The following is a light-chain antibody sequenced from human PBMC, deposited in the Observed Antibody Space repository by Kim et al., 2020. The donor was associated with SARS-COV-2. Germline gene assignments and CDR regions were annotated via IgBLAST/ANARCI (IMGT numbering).Light chain of an antibody. V-gene: IGKV3-20*01. Sequence: SAGERAPLSCRASQSVSSSYLAWYQQKPGQAPRLLIYGASSRATGIPDRFSGSGSGTDFTLTISRLEPEDFAVYYCQQYGSSPRTFGQGTKVDIK. J-gene: IGKJ1*01. CDR3: QQYGSSPRT. CDR2: GAS. CDR1: QSVSSSY.